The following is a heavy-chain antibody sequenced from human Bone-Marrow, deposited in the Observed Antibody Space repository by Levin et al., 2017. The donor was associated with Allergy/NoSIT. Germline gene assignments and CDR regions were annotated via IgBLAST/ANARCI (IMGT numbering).Heavy chain of an antibody. J-gene: IGHJ4*02. CDR2: MSHDGNFK. Sequence: LSLTCAASEFTFSRYPMHWVRQAPGKGLEWVAVMSHDGNFKSYADSVRGRFTISRDNSANTLYLQMNSLRLEDTGLYYCTRGSGSYPWAVFDHWGLGTLVTVSS. D-gene: IGHD3-16*01. CDR3: TRGSGSYPWAVFDH. V-gene: IGHV3-30*04. CDR1: EFTFSRYP.